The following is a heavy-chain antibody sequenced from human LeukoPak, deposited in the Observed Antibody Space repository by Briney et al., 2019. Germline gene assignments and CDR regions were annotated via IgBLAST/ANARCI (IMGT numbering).Heavy chain of an antibody. Sequence: SVKVSCKASGGTFSSYAISWVRQAPGQGLEWMGGIIPIFGTANYAQKFQGRVTITADKSTSTAYMELSSLRSEDTAVYYCAHARDCSSASCYQYYFDYWGQGTLVTVSS. J-gene: IGHJ4*02. CDR3: AHARDCSSASCYQYYFDY. CDR2: IIPIFGTA. D-gene: IGHD2-2*01. V-gene: IGHV1-69*06. CDR1: GGTFSSYA.